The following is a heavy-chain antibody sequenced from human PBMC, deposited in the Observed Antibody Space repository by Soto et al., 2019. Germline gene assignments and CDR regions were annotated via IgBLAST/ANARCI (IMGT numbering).Heavy chain of an antibody. CDR2: IYSGGST. D-gene: IGHD3-3*01. CDR1: GFTVSSNY. CDR3: AKDRVTIFGVVRYGMDV. Sequence: GGSLRLSCAATGFTVSSNYMSWVRQAPGKGLEWVSVIYSGGSTYYADSVKGRFTISRDNSKNTLYLQMNSLRAEDTAVYYCAKDRVTIFGVVRYGMDVWGQGTTVTVSS. J-gene: IGHJ6*02. V-gene: IGHV3-53*01.